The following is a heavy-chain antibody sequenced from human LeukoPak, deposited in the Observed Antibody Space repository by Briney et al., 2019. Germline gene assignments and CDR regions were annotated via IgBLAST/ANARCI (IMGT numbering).Heavy chain of an antibody. CDR1: GFAFSSYT. CDR2: ISSSATYI. D-gene: IGHD4-17*01. V-gene: IGHV3-21*01. CDR3: ATWDDYGDFVAFEY. Sequence: GGSLRLSCGGSGFAFSSYTMNWVRQAPGKGLEWVASISSSATYIYYADSVRGRFTISRDDAKKSVFLHMNSLRAEDTAVYFCATWDDYGDFVAFEYWGQGTLVTVSS. J-gene: IGHJ4*02.